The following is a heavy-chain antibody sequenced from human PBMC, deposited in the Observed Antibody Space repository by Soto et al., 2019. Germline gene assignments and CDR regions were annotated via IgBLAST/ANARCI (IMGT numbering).Heavy chain of an antibody. Sequence: ASVKVSCKLSGGAFSNYAISWMRQAPGQGLEWMGRIIPILDITNYAQKFQDRVTITADKSTTTAYLELSSLRSEDTAIYYCGECRYDGTYYFDSWGQGTLVTVSS. CDR3: GECRYDGTYYFDS. J-gene: IGHJ4*01. CDR2: IIPILDIT. CDR1: GGAFSNYA. D-gene: IGHD3-16*02. V-gene: IGHV1-69*04.